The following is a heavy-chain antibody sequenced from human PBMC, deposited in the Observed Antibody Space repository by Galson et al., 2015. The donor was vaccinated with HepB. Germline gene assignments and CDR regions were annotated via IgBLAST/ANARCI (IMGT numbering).Heavy chain of an antibody. J-gene: IGHJ4*02. Sequence: SLRLSCAAFGFSFSRYAMSWVRQAPGKGLEWVSVISGSGGRTYYADSVKGRFTMSRDNSKNRLYLQMNSLRAEDSAVYYCAKLPHYHYDSSAYLDYWGQGTLVTVSS. V-gene: IGHV3-23*01. CDR3: AKLPHYHYDSSAYLDY. CDR1: GFSFSRYA. CDR2: ISGSGGRT. D-gene: IGHD3-22*01.